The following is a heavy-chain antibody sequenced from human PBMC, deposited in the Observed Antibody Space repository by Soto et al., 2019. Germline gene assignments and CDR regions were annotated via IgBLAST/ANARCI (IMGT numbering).Heavy chain of an antibody. Sequence: AEALALTCAVYGGSFSGYYWSWIRQPPGKGLEWIGEINHSGSTNYNPSLKSRVTILVDTSENQFSLRLTSVTAADTAVYYCARGSNHWAAALDYWGQGTLVTVSS. V-gene: IGHV4-34*01. D-gene: IGHD6-13*01. CDR3: ARGSNHWAAALDY. J-gene: IGHJ4*02. CDR1: GGSFSGYY. CDR2: INHSGST.